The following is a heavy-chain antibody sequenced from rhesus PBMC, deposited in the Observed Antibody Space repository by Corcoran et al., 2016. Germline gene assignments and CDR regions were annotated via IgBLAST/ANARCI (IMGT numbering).Heavy chain of an antibody. J-gene: IGHJ6*01. D-gene: IGHD3-22*01. CDR1: GFTFGSYA. Sequence: QVQLVQSGAEVKKPGASVTVSCKASGFTFGSYAISWVRQAPGQGLEWMGVIIPLVGITNYADKFQGRVTITADTSTSTADMELSSRRSEDTAVYYGARGDWSYYLWGLDSWGQGVVVTVSS. V-gene: IGHV1-198*02. CDR2: IIPLVGIT. CDR3: ARGDWSYYLWGLDS.